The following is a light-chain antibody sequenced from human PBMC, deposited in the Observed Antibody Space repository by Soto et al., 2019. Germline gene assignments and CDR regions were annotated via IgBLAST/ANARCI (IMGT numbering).Light chain of an antibody. CDR2: GIS. Sequence: QSVLTQPPSVSGAPGQKVTISCTGGSSNIGAGYDVNWYQQLPGTAPKLLISGISDRPSGVPDRFSGSKSGTSASLAITGLQAEDETDYYCSSYTSSSTLWVFGGGTQLTVL. CDR1: SSNIGAGYD. J-gene: IGLJ3*02. V-gene: IGLV1-40*01. CDR3: SSYTSSSTLWV.